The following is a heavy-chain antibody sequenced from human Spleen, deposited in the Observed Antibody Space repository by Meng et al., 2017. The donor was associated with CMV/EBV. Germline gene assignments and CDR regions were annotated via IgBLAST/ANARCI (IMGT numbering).Heavy chain of an antibody. Sequence: RRCGYYWSWVRLHPGKGLEWIGYISYRVTTYYNPSLRGRVSISIDTSKNQFSLNLSSVTAADTAVYYCAHPSVTMRGEADPDAFDIWGHGTMVTVSS. J-gene: IGHJ3*02. CDR1: RRCGYY. CDR2: ISYRVTT. CDR3: AHPSVTMRGEADPDAFDI. V-gene: IGHV4-31*02. D-gene: IGHD3-10*01.